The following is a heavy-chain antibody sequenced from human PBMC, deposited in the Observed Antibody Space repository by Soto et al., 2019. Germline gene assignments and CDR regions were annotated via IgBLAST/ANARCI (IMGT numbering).Heavy chain of an antibody. V-gene: IGHV4-39*01. J-gene: IGHJ4*01. CDR1: GGSIYRSGYY. CDR2: IDYNGVT. Sequence: SETLSLTCTVSGGSIYRSGYYWGWIRQPPGRGLEWIGNIDYNGVTYSNPSLKSRVTISRDTSKNQFSLKLTSMTAADTALYCRGQVVVGANLISYFVNWSPVT. CDR3: GQVVVGANLISYFVN. D-gene: IGHD2-15*01.